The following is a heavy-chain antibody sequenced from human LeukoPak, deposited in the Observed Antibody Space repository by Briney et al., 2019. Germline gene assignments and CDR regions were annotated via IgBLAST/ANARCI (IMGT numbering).Heavy chain of an antibody. Sequence: AGGPLRLSCAASGFTFSSYEMNWVRQAPGKGLERVSYISSSGSTIYYADSVKGRFTISRDNAKNSLYLQMNSLRAEDTAVYYCARKGSYYDILTGYSTPDYWGQGTLVTVYS. V-gene: IGHV3-48*03. CDR1: GFTFSSYE. D-gene: IGHD3-9*01. CDR2: ISSSGSTI. CDR3: ARKGSYYDILTGYSTPDY. J-gene: IGHJ4*02.